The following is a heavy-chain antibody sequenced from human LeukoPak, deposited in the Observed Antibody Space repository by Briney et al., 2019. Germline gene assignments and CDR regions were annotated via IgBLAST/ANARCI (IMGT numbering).Heavy chain of an antibody. J-gene: IGHJ4*02. D-gene: IGHD5-24*01. CDR3: AREKPDNPPFDY. Sequence: PGGSLRLSCAASGFTFSSYGMHWVRQAPGKGLEWVAVIWYDGSNKYYADSVKGRFTISRDNSKNTLYLQMNSLRAEDTAVYYCAREKPDNPPFDYWGQGTLVTVSS. V-gene: IGHV3-33*01. CDR1: GFTFSSYG. CDR2: IWYDGSNK.